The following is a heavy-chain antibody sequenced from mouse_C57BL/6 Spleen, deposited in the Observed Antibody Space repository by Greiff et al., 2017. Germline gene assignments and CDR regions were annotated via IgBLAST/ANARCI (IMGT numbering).Heavy chain of an antibody. Sequence: QVQLKESGAELVKPGASVKLSCKASGYTFTEYTIHWVKQRSGQGLEWIGWFYPGSGSIKYNAKFKDKATLTADKSSSTVYMELSRLTSEDSAVYFCARPEAPYGNYVSAMDYWGQGTSVTVSS. CDR2: FYPGSGSI. J-gene: IGHJ4*01. D-gene: IGHD2-10*02. V-gene: IGHV1-62-2*01. CDR3: ARPEAPYGNYVSAMDY. CDR1: GYTFTEYT.